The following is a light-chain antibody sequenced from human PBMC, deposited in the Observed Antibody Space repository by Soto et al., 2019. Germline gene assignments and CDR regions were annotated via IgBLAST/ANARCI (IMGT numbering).Light chain of an antibody. Sequence: DIQRPQSPSTLSGSVGDRVTITCRASQTISSWLAWYQQKPGKAPKLLIYKASTLKSGVPSRFSGSGSGTEFTLTISSLQPDDFATYYCQHYNSYSEAFGQGTKVAI. V-gene: IGKV1-5*03. J-gene: IGKJ1*01. CDR3: QHYNSYSEA. CDR1: QTISSW. CDR2: KAS.